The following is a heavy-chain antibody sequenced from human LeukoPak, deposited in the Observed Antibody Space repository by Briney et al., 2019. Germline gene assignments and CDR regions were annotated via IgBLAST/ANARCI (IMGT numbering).Heavy chain of an antibody. CDR1: GGSFSGYY. V-gene: IGHV4-34*01. J-gene: IGHJ3*02. CDR2: INHSGST. D-gene: IGHD3-22*01. CDR3: ARDWYYYDSRGAFDI. Sequence: SETLSLTCAVYGGSFSGYYWSWIRQPPGKGLEWIGEINHSGSTNYNPSLKSRVTISVDTSKNQFSLKLSSVTAADTAVYYCARDWYYYDSRGAFDIWGQGTMVTVSS.